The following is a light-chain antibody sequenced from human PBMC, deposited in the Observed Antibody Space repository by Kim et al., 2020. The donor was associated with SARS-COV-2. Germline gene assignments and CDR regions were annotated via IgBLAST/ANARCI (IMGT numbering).Light chain of an antibody. CDR3: QQYDKWPPT. Sequence: MSPGERATLSCRASQSVGSNLAWYQQKPGQIPRLLIFETSTRATNIPVTFSGSGSGTEFALTISSLQPEDFAVYYCQQYDKWPPTFGGGTKVDIK. V-gene: IGKV3-15*01. J-gene: IGKJ4*01. CDR2: ETS. CDR1: QSVGSN.